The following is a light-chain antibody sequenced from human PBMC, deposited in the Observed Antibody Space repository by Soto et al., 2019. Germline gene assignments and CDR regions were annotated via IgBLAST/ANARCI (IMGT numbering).Light chain of an antibody. CDR1: SSEIGNYNY. CDR3: SSYTSSSTYV. CDR2: DVS. V-gene: IGLV2-14*01. Sequence: QSALTQPASVSGSPGQSITISCTGTSSEIGNYNYVSWYQQDPGKAPKLMIYDVSNRPSGVSNRFSGSKSGITASLTISGLQAEDEADYYCSSYTSSSTYVFGTGTKVTVL. J-gene: IGLJ1*01.